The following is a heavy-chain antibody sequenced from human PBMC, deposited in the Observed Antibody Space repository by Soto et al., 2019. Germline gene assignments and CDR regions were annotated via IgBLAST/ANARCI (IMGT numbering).Heavy chain of an antibody. CDR3: ARGAFPHGDNPSRYFDP. D-gene: IGHD2-21*02. Sequence: GGSLRLSCAASGSTFRSYEMNWVRQAPGKGLEWVSYISSSGHLTFYADSVRGRFTISRDTAENSLYLQMHSLKADDTAVYYCARGAFPHGDNPSRYFDPWGQGTLVTVSS. CDR1: GSTFRSYE. J-gene: IGHJ5*02. CDR2: ISSSGHLT. V-gene: IGHV3-48*03.